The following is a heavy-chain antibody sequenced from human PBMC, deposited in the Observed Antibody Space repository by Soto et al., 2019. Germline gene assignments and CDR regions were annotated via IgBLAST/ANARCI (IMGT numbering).Heavy chain of an antibody. D-gene: IGHD2-21*02. V-gene: IGHV3-23*01. CDR1: GFSFTNFA. CDR3: AKDDFTDRGDDYFDY. J-gene: IGHJ4*02. Sequence: EVQLLESGGGLVQPGGSLRLSCAASGFSFTNFAMSWFRQAPGNGLKWVAGIGASGDITWYADSVKGRLSISRDNSKNTLYLQLNSLRFEDTAVYYCAKDDFTDRGDDYFDYWGPGTLVTVSS. CDR2: IGASGDIT.